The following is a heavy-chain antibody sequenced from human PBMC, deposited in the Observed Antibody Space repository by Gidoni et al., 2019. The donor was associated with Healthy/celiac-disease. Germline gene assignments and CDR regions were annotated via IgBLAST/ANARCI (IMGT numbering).Heavy chain of an antibody. Sequence: QVTLKESGPVLVKHTETLTLTCTVSGFSLSNARMGVSWIRQPPGKALEWLAHIFSNYEKSYSTSLKSRLTISKDTSKSQVVLTMTNMDPVDTATYYCARYHSNGWYYFDYWGQGTLVTVSS. CDR2: IFSNYEK. V-gene: IGHV2-26*01. CDR1: GFSLSNARMG. CDR3: ARYHSNGWYYFDY. J-gene: IGHJ4*02. D-gene: IGHD6-19*01.